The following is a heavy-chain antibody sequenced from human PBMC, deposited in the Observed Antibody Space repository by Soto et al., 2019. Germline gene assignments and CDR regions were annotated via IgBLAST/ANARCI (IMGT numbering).Heavy chain of an antibody. J-gene: IGHJ4*02. CDR1: GFTFDDYA. CDR2: IHYSGTT. CDR3: ARYNSYAIDY. Sequence: SETLSLSCSASGFTFDDYAMHWIRQPPGKGLEWIANIHYSGTTNYNPSLASRVTLSVDTSKNQFSLKMTPVTAADRAMYFCARYNSYAIDYWGRGTLVTVSS. D-gene: IGHD2-8*01. V-gene: IGHV4-59*01.